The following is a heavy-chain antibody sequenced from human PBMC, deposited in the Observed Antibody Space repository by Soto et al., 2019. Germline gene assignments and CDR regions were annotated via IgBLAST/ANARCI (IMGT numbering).Heavy chain of an antibody. CDR2: ISAYNGNT. V-gene: IGHV1-18*01. CDR3: ARDLSIFGVDHQRFDY. Sequence: ASVKVSCKASGYTFTSYGISWVRQAPGQGLEWMGWISAYNGNTNYAQKLQGRVTMTTDTSTSTAYMELRSLRSDDTAVYYCARDLSIFGVDHQRFDYWGQGTLVTVSS. J-gene: IGHJ4*02. D-gene: IGHD3-3*01. CDR1: GYTFTSYG.